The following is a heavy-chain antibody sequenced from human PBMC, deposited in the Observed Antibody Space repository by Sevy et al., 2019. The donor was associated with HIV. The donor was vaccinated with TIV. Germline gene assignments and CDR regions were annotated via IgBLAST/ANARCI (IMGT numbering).Heavy chain of an antibody. J-gene: IGHJ5*02. V-gene: IGHV1-69*13. CDR1: GGTFSSYA. CDR2: IIPIFGTA. D-gene: IGHD3-3*01. CDR3: ARQRYYDFWSGYLGFDP. Sequence: ASVKVSCKASGGTFSSYAISWVRQAPGQGLEWMGGIIPIFGTANYAQKFQGRVTITADESTSTAYMELSSLRSEDTAEYYCARQRYYDFWSGYLGFDPWGQGTLVTVSS.